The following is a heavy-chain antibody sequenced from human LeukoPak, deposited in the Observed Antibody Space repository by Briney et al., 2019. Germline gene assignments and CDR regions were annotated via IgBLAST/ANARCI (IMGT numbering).Heavy chain of an antibody. Sequence: GGSLRLSCAASGFTFCSYSMNWVRQAPGKGLVWVSSLSSSSSYVYYADSVKGRFTISIDNAKNSLYLQMNSLRAEYAAVYYCAREGRTVTLLSRYRYFDYWGQGTLVTVSS. V-gene: IGHV3-21*01. CDR1: GFTFCSYS. CDR3: AREGRTVTLLSRYRYFDY. J-gene: IGHJ4*02. D-gene: IGHD4-17*01. CDR2: LSSSSSYV.